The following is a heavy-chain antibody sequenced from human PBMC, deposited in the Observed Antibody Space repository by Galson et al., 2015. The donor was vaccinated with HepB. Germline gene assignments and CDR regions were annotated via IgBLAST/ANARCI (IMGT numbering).Heavy chain of an antibody. CDR1: GVTFSRSG. CDR3: SKAVAVSGHSRWFDP. V-gene: IGHV3-30*18. CDR2: ISYDGSSK. J-gene: IGHJ5*02. Sequence: CLRLCCAASGVTFSRSGMHWVRQRPGKGLEWVAFISYDGSSKKYADSVKGRFTISRDNSNDTLYRQMTSLRLEDTAVYYCSKAVAVSGHSRWFDPWGQGALVIVSS. D-gene: IGHD5/OR15-5a*01.